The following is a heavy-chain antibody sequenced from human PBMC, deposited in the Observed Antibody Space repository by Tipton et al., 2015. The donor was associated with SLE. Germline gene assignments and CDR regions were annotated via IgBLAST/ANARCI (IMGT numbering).Heavy chain of an antibody. J-gene: IGHJ2*01. D-gene: IGHD6-19*01. V-gene: IGHV4-39*07. Sequence: TLSLTCTVSGGSISSSSYYWGWIRQPPGKGLEWIGSIYYSGSTYYNPSLKSRVTISVDTSKNQFSLKLSSVTAADTAVYYCARTGVRGAVASYWYFDLWGRGTLVTVSS. CDR2: IYYSGST. CDR1: GGSISSSSYY. CDR3: ARTGVRGAVASYWYFDL.